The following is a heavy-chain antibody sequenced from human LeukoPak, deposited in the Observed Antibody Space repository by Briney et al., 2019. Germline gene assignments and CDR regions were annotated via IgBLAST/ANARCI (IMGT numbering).Heavy chain of an antibody. V-gene: IGHV3-66*01. D-gene: IGHD2-15*01. CDR1: GFTVSNKY. J-gene: IGHJ3*02. Sequence: PGGSLRLSCAASGFTVSNKYMSWVRQAPGRGLEWVSVIYSGGSTYYADSVKGRFSISRDKSKNTLYLQMNSLRAEDTALYYYAREMYCSGGSCYGDAFDIWGQGTMVTVSS. CDR3: AREMYCSGGSCYGDAFDI. CDR2: IYSGGST.